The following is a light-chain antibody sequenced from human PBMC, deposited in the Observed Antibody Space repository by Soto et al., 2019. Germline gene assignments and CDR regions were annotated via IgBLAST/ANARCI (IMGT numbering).Light chain of an antibody. CDR1: QSVGSN. CDR2: AAS. V-gene: IGKV3-20*01. CDR3: QQYGISRT. Sequence: EIVMTQSPGTLSALPGHSATLPCRASQSVGSNIAWYQQRPGQAPRLLIYAASTRAAGVPVRFSGSGSGTDFTLTISRLEPEDFAVYYCQQYGISRTFGQGTKVEI. J-gene: IGKJ1*01.